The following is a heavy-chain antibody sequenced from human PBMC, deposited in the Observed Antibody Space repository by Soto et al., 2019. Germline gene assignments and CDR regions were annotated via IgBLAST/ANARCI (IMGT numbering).Heavy chain of an antibody. J-gene: IGHJ4*02. CDR2: IFYSGST. CDR3: ASHSSHWPFFDF. Sequence: SETLSLTCTVSGGSISSSSYYWGWIRQPPGKGLEWIGSIFYSGSTYYNPSLKSRVTISVDTSKNRFSLKLSSVTAADTAVYYCASHSSHWPFFDFWGQGTLVTVSS. D-gene: IGHD6-13*01. V-gene: IGHV4-39*07. CDR1: GGSISSSSYY.